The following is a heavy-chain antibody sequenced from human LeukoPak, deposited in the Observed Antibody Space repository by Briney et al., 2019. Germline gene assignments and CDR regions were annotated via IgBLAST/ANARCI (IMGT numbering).Heavy chain of an antibody. J-gene: IGHJ4*02. V-gene: IGHV3-23*01. Sequence: GGSLRLSCAASGFNLTNFAMSWVRQAPGKGLEWVSLIIGSSGDTFYADSVKGRFTISRDNSKNRLYLQMNSLRAEDTALYYCAKGAYDYIEMGYFDYWGQGTLVTVSS. CDR1: GFNLTNFA. D-gene: IGHD5-12*01. CDR3: AKGAYDYIEMGYFDY. CDR2: IIGSSGDT.